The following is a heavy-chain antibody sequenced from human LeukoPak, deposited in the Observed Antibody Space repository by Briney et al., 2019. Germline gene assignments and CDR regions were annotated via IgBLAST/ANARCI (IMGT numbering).Heavy chain of an antibody. V-gene: IGHV5-51*01. CDR3: ARSAELLGFGFDP. D-gene: IGHD1-26*01. CDR1: GYSFTSYW. Sequence: GESLKISCKGSGYSFTSYWIGWVRQMPGKGLEWMGIIYPGDSGTRYSPSFQGQVTISADKSISTAYLQWSSLKASDTAMYYCARSAELLGFGFDPWGQGTLVTVSS. J-gene: IGHJ5*02. CDR2: IYPGDSGT.